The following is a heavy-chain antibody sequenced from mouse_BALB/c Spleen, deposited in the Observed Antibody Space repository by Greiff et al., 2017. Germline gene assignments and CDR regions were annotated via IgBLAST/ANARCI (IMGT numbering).Heavy chain of an antibody. D-gene: IGHD2-3*01. V-gene: IGHV5-17*02. CDR3: ARCVYDGYYMFAY. CDR1: GFTFSSFG. CDR2: ISSGSSTI. Sequence: EVKLLESGGGLVQPGGSRKLSCAASGFTFSSFGMHWVRQAPEKGLEWVAYISSGSSTIYYADTVKGRFTISRDNPKNTLFLQMTSLRSEDTAMYYCARCVYDGYYMFAYWGQGTLVTVSA. J-gene: IGHJ3*01.